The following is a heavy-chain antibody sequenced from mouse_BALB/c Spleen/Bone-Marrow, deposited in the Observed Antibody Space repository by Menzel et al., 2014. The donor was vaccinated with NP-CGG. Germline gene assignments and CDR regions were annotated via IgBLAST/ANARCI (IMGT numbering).Heavy chain of an antibody. CDR1: GFTFSSFG. CDR3: ARKGAMITHYYAMDY. V-gene: IGHV5-17*02. Sequence: DVKLVESGGGLVQPGGSRKLSCAASGFTFSSFGMHWVRQAPEKGLEWVAYISHGSSTIYYADTVKGRFTISRDNPKNTLILQMTSLRSEDTAMYYCARKGAMITHYYAMDYWGQGTSVTVSS. J-gene: IGHJ4*01. CDR2: ISHGSSTI. D-gene: IGHD2-4*01.